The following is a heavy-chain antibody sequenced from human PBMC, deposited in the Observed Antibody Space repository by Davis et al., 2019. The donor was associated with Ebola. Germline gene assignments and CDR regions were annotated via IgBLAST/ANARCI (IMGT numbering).Heavy chain of an antibody. Sequence: MPGGSLRLSCTVSGGSISTSSFYWAWIRQSPGKGLEWIGSIYYSGSTYYNPSLKSRVTISVDTSKNQFSLKLSSVTAADTAVYYCARARAYNWFDPWGQGTLVTVSS. CDR2: IYYSGST. J-gene: IGHJ5*02. CDR1: GGSISTSSFY. CDR3: ARARAYNWFDP. V-gene: IGHV4-39*01.